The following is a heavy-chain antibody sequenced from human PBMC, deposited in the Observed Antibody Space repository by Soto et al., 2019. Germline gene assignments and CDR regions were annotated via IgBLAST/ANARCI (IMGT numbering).Heavy chain of an antibody. D-gene: IGHD3-10*01. Sequence: KSSETLSLTCAVYGGSFSGYYWSWIRQPPGKGLEWIGEINHSGSTNYNPSLKSRVTISVDTSKNQFSLKLSSVTAADTAVYYCARDAGYYGSGSYYRRYYYGMDVWGQGTTVTVSS. CDR3: ARDAGYYGSGSYYRRYYYGMDV. V-gene: IGHV4-34*01. CDR2: INHSGST. J-gene: IGHJ6*02. CDR1: GGSFSGYY.